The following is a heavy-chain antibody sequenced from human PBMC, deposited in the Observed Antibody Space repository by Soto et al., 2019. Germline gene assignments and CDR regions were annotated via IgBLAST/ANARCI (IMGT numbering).Heavy chain of an antibody. CDR2: ISYDGSDK. CDR1: GFTFSSNT. Sequence: GGSLRLSCAASGFTFSSNTLHWVRQAPGKGLEWVALISYDGSDKDYADSVKGRFTISRDNSRNTLFLQMNSLRAEDTAVYYCARDYYKYYDSSGYYRSPAYWGQGTLVTVS. CDR3: ARDYYKYYDSSGYYRSPAY. J-gene: IGHJ4*02. V-gene: IGHV3-30-3*01. D-gene: IGHD3-22*01.